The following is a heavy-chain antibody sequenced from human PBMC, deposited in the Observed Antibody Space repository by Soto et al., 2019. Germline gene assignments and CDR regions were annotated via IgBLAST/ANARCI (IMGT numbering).Heavy chain of an antibody. Sequence: GGSLRLSCGAFGFTFSNAWMSWVRQAPGKGLEWVGRIKSKTGGGTTDYAAPVKGRFTISRDDSKNALYLQMNSLKTEDTGVYYCTTDDPINRSWGQGTLVTVSS. CDR1: GFTFSNAW. CDR3: TTDDPINRS. J-gene: IGHJ4*02. CDR2: IKSKTGGGTT. V-gene: IGHV3-15*01.